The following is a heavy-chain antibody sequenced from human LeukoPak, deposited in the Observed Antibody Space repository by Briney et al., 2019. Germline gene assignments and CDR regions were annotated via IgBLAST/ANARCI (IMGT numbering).Heavy chain of an antibody. V-gene: IGHV3-11*01. J-gene: IGHJ4*02. D-gene: IGHD6-13*01. CDR3: AKEGSRWFTSTFDS. Sequence: GGSLRLSCAASGFSFSDYYMTRIRQAPGKGLEWVSDISSSGSSIYYADSVKGRFTISRDNSKNTLYLQMNSLRAEDTAVYYCAKEGSRWFTSTFDSWGQGTLVTVSS. CDR1: GFSFSDYY. CDR2: ISSSGSSI.